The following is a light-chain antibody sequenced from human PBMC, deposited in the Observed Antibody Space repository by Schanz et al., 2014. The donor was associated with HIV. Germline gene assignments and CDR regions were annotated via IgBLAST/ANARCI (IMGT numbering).Light chain of an antibody. CDR2: EVS. Sequence: QSVLTQPRSVSGSPGQSITISCTGTSSDVGSYNLVSWYQQYPGKAPKLIIYEVSQRPSGVPDRFSGSKSGNTASLTVSGLQAEDEADYYCTSYAGSNVLGIFGGGTKLTVL. J-gene: IGLJ2*01. CDR1: SSDVGSYNL. CDR3: TSYAGSNVLGI. V-gene: IGLV2-11*01.